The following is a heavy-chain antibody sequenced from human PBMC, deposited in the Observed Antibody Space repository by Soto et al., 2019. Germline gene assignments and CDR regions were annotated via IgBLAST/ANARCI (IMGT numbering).Heavy chain of an antibody. J-gene: IGHJ4*02. CDR3: AKTEVLLWFGEFYYFDY. Sequence: GGSLRLSCAASGFTFSSYAMSWVRQAPGKGLEWVSAISGSGGRTYYADSVKGRFTISRDNSKNTLYLQMNSLRAEDTAVYYCAKTEVLLWFGEFYYFDYWGQGTLVTVSS. CDR1: GFTFSSYA. CDR2: ISGSGGRT. V-gene: IGHV3-23*01. D-gene: IGHD3-10*01.